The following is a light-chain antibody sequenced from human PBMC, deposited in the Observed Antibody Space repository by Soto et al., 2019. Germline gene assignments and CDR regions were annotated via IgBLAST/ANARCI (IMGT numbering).Light chain of an antibody. V-gene: IGKV1-12*01. Sequence: DIQMTQSPSSVSASVGDRVTITCRASQAISSWLAWYQQKPGRAPKLLTYSASSLQNGAPSRFTGSGSGTDFTLTITSLQPDDTAIYYCQQARSFPLTFGGGTKVEIK. CDR1: QAISSW. J-gene: IGKJ4*01. CDR2: SAS. CDR3: QQARSFPLT.